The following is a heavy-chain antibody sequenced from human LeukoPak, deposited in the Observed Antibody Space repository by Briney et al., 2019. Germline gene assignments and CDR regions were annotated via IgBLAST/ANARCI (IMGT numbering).Heavy chain of an antibody. Sequence: ASVKVSCKASGYTFTGYYMHWVRQAPGRGLEWMGWINPNSGGTNYAQKFQGWVTMTRDTSISTAYMELSRLRSDDTAVYYCARSGVAGGKFWFDPWGQGTLVTVSS. D-gene: IGHD4-23*01. V-gene: IGHV1-2*04. CDR3: ARSGVAGGKFWFDP. CDR2: INPNSGGT. CDR1: GYTFTGYY. J-gene: IGHJ5*02.